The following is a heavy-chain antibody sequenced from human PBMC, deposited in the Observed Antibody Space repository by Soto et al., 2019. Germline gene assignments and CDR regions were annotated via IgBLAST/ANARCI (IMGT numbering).Heavy chain of an antibody. D-gene: IGHD2-15*01. CDR1: GGTFSSYT. CDR3: ARGLGAYCSGGSCYSEADYYYYMDV. V-gene: IGHV1-69*02. J-gene: IGHJ6*03. Sequence: QVQLVQSGAEVKKPGSSVKVSCKASGGTFSSYTISWVRQAPGQGLEWMGRIIPILGIANYAQKFQGRVTITADKSTSTAYMELSSLRSEDTAVYYCARGLGAYCSGGSCYSEADYYYYMDVWGKGTTVTVSS. CDR2: IIPILGIA.